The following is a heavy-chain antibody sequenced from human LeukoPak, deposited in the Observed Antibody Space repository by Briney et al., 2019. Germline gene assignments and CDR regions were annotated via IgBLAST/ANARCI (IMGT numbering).Heavy chain of an antibody. Sequence: GGSLRLSCAASGFTVSSNYMSWVRQAPGKGLEWVSVIYSGGSTYYADSVKGRFTISRDNSKNTLYLQMNSLRAEDTAVYYCASMVRGVGGFDPWGQGTLVTVSS. J-gene: IGHJ5*02. V-gene: IGHV3-53*01. CDR3: ASMVRGVGGFDP. CDR2: IYSGGST. D-gene: IGHD3-10*01. CDR1: GFTVSSNY.